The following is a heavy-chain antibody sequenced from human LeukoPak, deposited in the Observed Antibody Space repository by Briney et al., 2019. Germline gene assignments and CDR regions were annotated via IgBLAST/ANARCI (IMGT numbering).Heavy chain of an antibody. V-gene: IGHV3-66*01. CDR2: IYRGDST. CDR3: AREDQCPYCYAMDV. Sequence: GGSLRLSCVASEFTVSSYYMSWVRQAPGKGLEWVSVIYRGDSTYYADSVGGRFSISRDNSKNILHLQMNSLRAEDTAIYYCAREDQCPYCYAMDVWGQGTTVTVSS. J-gene: IGHJ6*02. CDR1: EFTVSSYY. D-gene: IGHD2-15*01.